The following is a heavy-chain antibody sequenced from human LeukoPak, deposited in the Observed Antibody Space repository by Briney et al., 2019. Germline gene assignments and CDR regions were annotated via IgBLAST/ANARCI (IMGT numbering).Heavy chain of an antibody. V-gene: IGHV4-59*01. CDR3: AGGPGFLIDC. CDR1: GGSISSYY. D-gene: IGHD3-3*01. Sequence: SETLSLTCTVSGGSISSYYWSWIRQPPGKGLEWIGYIYYSGSTNYNPSLKSRVTISVDTSKNQFSLKLSSVTAADTAVYYCAGGPGFLIDCWGQGTLVTVSS. CDR2: IYYSGST. J-gene: IGHJ4*02.